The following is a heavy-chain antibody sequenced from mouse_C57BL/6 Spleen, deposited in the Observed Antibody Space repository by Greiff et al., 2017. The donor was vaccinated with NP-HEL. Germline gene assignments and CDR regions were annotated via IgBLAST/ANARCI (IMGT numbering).Heavy chain of an antibody. Sequence: EVTLVESGGGLVKPGGSLKLSCAASGFTFSSYAMSWVRQTPEKRLEWVATISDGGSYTYYPDNVKGRFTISRDNAKNNLYLQMSHLKSEDTAMYYCARGGYGSSIYYAMDYWGQGTSVTVSS. D-gene: IGHD1-1*01. CDR3: ARGGYGSSIYYAMDY. CDR2: ISDGGSYT. V-gene: IGHV5-4*03. J-gene: IGHJ4*01. CDR1: GFTFSSYA.